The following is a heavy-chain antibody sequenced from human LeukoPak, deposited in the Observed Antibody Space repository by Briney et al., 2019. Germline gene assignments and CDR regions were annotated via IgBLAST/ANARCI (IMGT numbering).Heavy chain of an antibody. CDR3: ARDLRAGGTWSYGVYFDL. CDR1: RFTFSDYY. V-gene: IGHV3-7*01. CDR2: IKEDGSEK. J-gene: IGHJ2*01. Sequence: GGSLRLSCAASRFTFSDYYMTWVRQAPGRGLEWVANIKEDGSEKNYVDSVKGRFTIFRDNAKNSVYLLLNSLTPEDTAVYYCARDLRAGGTWSYGVYFDLWGRGTLVTVSS. D-gene: IGHD4-17*01.